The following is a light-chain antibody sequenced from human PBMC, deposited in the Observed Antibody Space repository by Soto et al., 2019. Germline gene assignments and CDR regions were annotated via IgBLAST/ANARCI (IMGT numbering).Light chain of an antibody. CDR1: QGISNY. J-gene: IGKJ1*01. CDR3: EKYNNAPRS. V-gene: IGKV1-27*01. Sequence: DIQMTQSPSSLSASVGDTVTITCRASQGISNYLAWYQQKPGQVPNLLIYAASTLQAGVPSRFSGSGSGTDFTLAISSLLPKDVANYYYEKYNNAPRSFSKGTKVEI. CDR2: AAS.